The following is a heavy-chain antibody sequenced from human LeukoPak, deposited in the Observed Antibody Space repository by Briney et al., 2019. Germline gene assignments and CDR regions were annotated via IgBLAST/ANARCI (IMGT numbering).Heavy chain of an antibody. CDR2: TSGSSGST. CDR1: GFTFNSYA. J-gene: IGHJ4*02. CDR3: ANGGMGRSLAVFRN. V-gene: IGHV3-23*01. D-gene: IGHD2-15*01. Sequence: GGSLRLSCAASGFTFNSYAMSWVRQGQGQGLEGGSATSGSSGSTDYADSVRGRFTISRDNYKNTLYLQMNSLRAEDTAVYYCANGGMGRSLAVFRNWGQGTLVAVSS.